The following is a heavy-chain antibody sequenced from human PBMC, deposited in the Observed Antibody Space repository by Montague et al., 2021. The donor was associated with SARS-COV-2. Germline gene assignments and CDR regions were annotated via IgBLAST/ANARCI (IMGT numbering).Heavy chain of an antibody. CDR2: IYSDVST. Sequence: SLRLSCAASGFTVSSNYMSWVRQAPGKGLEWVSVIYSDVSTYYADPVKGRFTISRDNSKNTLYLQMNSLRAKDTAVYYCARVVTYAFDVWGQGTMVTVSS. J-gene: IGHJ3*01. D-gene: IGHD4-11*01. V-gene: IGHV3-66*01. CDR3: ARVVTYAFDV. CDR1: GFTVSSNY.